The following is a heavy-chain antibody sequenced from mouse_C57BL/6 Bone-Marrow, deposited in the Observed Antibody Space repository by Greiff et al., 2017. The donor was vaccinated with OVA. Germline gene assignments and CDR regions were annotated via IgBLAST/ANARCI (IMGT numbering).Heavy chain of an antibody. Sequence: VQLQQPGAELVKPGASVKMSCKTSGYTFTSYGINWVKQRPGQGLEWIGYIYIGNGYTEYNETFKGKATLTSDTASSTAYMQLSSLTSEDSAIYFCASTIVTTWDDYWGQGTALTVSS. V-gene: IGHV1-58*01. J-gene: IGHJ2*01. CDR1: GYTFTSYG. D-gene: IGHD2-12*01. CDR3: ASTIVTTWDDY. CDR2: IYIGNGYT.